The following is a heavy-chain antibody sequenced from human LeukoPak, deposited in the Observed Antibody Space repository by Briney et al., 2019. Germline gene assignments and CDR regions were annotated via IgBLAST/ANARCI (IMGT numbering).Heavy chain of an antibody. CDR1: GGSISSGGYY. CDR3: ASFQWLESGWFDP. V-gene: IGHV4-30-2*02. D-gene: IGHD6-19*01. Sequence: PSETLSLTCTVSGGSISSGGYYWSWIRQPPGKGLEWIGYIYHSGSTYYNPSLKSRVTISVDTSKNQFSLKLSSVTAAYTAVYYCASFQWLESGWFDPWGQGTLVTVSS. CDR2: IYHSGST. J-gene: IGHJ5*02.